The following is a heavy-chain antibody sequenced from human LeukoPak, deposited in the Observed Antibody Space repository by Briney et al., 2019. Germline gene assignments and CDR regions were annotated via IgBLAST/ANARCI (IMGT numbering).Heavy chain of an antibody. CDR2: IYSSGST. Sequence: KPSETLSLTCTVSGGSISTHFWSWIRQPAGKGLEWIGRIYSSGSTNNNPSLENRVTMSVDTSKNQFSLNLNSVTAEDTAVYYCARGDDYKSTYFDNWGQGTLVTVSP. D-gene: IGHD5-12*01. CDR1: GGSISTHF. CDR3: ARGDDYKSTYFDN. V-gene: IGHV4-4*07. J-gene: IGHJ4*02.